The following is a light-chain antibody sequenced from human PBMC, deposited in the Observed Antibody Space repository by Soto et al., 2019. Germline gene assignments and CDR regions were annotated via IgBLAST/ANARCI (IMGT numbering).Light chain of an antibody. CDR3: AAWDDSLSGLYV. Sequence: QSALTQPPSASGTPGQRVTISCSGSSSNIGSNYVYWYQQLPGTAPKLLIYRNNQRPSGVPDRLSGSKSGTSASLAISGLRSEDEADYYCAAWDDSLSGLYVFGTGTKLTVL. J-gene: IGLJ1*01. V-gene: IGLV1-47*01. CDR2: RNN. CDR1: SSNIGSNY.